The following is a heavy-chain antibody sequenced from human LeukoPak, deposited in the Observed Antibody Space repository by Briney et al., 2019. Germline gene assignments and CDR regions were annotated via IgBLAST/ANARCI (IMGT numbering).Heavy chain of an antibody. CDR3: ARCGIAAAGRFAP. CDR2: SYYGGST. D-gene: IGHD6-13*01. Sequence: SETLSLTCTVSGGSISRRSYYWGWIRQTPGKGPEWIGSSYYGGSTYDNPSLKSRVTISLDTSHNQFSLKLSSVTAADTAVYYCARCGIAAAGRFAPWGQGTLVTVSS. J-gene: IGHJ5*02. CDR1: GGSISRRSYY. V-gene: IGHV4-39*01.